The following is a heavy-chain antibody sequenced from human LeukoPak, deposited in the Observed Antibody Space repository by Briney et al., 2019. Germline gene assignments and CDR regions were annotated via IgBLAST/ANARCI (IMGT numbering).Heavy chain of an antibody. Sequence: GASVKVSCKASGGTFSSYAISWVRQAPGQGLEWMGGIIPIFGTANYAQKFQGRVTITADESTSTAYMELSSLRSEDTAVYYCAGGVSGDIVVVPAAPSPFYYYYMDVWGKGTTVTISS. J-gene: IGHJ6*03. V-gene: IGHV1-69*13. D-gene: IGHD2-2*01. CDR1: GGTFSSYA. CDR2: IIPIFGTA. CDR3: AGGVSGDIVVVPAAPSPFYYYYMDV.